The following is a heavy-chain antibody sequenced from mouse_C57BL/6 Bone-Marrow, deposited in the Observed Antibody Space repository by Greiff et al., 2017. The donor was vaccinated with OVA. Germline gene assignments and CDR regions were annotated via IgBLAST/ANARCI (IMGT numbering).Heavy chain of an antibody. CDR2: IRLKSDNYAT. J-gene: IGHJ3*01. CDR3: TKAYYSNYPFAY. Sequence: EVQRVESGGGLVQPGGSMKLSCVASGFTFSNYWMNWVRQSPEKGLEWVAQIRLKSDNYATHYAESVKGRFTISRDDSKSSVYLQMNNLRAEDTGIYYCTKAYYSNYPFAYWGQGTLVTVSA. CDR1: GFTFSNYW. V-gene: IGHV6-3*01. D-gene: IGHD2-5*01.